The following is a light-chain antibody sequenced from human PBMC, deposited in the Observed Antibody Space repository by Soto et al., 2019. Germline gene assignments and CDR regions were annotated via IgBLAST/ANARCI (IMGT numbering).Light chain of an antibody. CDR1: QSVSAY. CDR3: QQRVHWLT. J-gene: IGKJ4*01. V-gene: IGKV3-11*01. CDR2: DVS. Sequence: EVVMTQSPATLSVSPGERATLSCRASQSVSAYLAWYQQKAGQAPRLLIYDVSNRAPGIPARFTGSGSGTDFTLTISSLEPEDSAVYYCQQRVHWLTFGGGTKVDI.